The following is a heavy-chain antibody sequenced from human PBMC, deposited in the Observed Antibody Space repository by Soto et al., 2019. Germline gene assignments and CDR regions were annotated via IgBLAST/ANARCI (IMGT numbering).Heavy chain of an antibody. Sequence: EVQLVESGGGLVQPGRSLRLSCAASGFTFDDYAMHWVRQAPGKDLEWVSGISWNSGSIGYADSVKGRFTISRDNAKNSLYLQMNSLRAEDTALYYCAKDMITFGGVIVRFDAFDIWGQGTMVTVSS. CDR2: ISWNSGSI. CDR1: GFTFDDYA. D-gene: IGHD3-16*02. V-gene: IGHV3-9*01. CDR3: AKDMITFGGVIVRFDAFDI. J-gene: IGHJ3*02.